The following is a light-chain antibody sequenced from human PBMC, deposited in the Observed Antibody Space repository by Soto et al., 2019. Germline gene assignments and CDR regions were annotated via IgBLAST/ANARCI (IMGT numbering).Light chain of an antibody. CDR2: DVS. J-gene: IGLJ1*01. V-gene: IGLV2-14*03. CDR3: QSYDSSLSGYV. Sequence: QSALTQPASVSGSPGQSFTIPCTGSSSDVGAYHSVSWYQQHPGKAPKLIIFDVSNRPSGVPDRFSGSKSGTSASLAITGLQAEDEADYYCQSYDSSLSGYVFGTGTKLTVL. CDR1: SSDVGAYHS.